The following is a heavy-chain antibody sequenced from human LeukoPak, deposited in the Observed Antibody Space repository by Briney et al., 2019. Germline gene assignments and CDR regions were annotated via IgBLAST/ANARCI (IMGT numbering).Heavy chain of an antibody. CDR2: ISSSSSTI. CDR3: ARDDILTGPDAFDI. V-gene: IGHV3-48*04. D-gene: IGHD3-9*01. J-gene: IGHJ3*02. Sequence: PGGSLRLSCAASGFTFSSYSMNWVRQAPGKGLEWVSYISSSSSTIYYADSVKGRFTISRDNAKNSLYLQMNSLRAEDTAVYYCARDDILTGPDAFDIWGQGTMVTVSS. CDR1: GFTFSSYS.